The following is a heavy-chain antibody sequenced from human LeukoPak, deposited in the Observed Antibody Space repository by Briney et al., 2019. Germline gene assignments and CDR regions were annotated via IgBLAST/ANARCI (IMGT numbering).Heavy chain of an antibody. CDR2: ISYSGST. Sequence: SETLSLTCTVSGGSISSYFWSWIRQPPGKELEWIGYISYSGSTNYNPSLKSRLTISVDTSKNQFSLKLSSVTAADTAVYYCASGGYSYGKRAFDIWGQGTMVTVSS. D-gene: IGHD5-18*01. V-gene: IGHV4-59*01. CDR1: GGSISSYF. J-gene: IGHJ3*02. CDR3: ASGGYSYGKRAFDI.